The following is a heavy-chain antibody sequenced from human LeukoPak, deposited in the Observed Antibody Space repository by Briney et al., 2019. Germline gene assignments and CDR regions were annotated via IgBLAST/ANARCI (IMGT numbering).Heavy chain of an antibody. CDR1: GASISSSNYY. V-gene: IGHV4-39*01. CDR3: ARTRYYYGSRSYGAPYYFDY. Sequence: SETLSLTCAVSGASISSSNYYWGWVRQSPGKGLEWIGNIYSSGNTYYNASLKSRVTMYIDTSKNQFSLKLSSVTAADTAVYYRARTRYYYGSRSYGAPYYFDYWGQGTLVTVSS. CDR2: IYSSGNT. J-gene: IGHJ4*02. D-gene: IGHD3-10*01.